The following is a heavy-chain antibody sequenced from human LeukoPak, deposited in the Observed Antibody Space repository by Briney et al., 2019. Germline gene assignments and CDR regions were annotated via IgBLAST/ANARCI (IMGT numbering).Heavy chain of an antibody. CDR3: AKGRDLSSRIWFGELTRTDDY. CDR1: GFTFSSYG. J-gene: IGHJ4*02. V-gene: IGHV3-23*01. CDR2: ISGSGGST. Sequence: PGGSLRLSCAASGFTFSSYGMSWVRQAPGKGLEWVSAISGSGGSTYYADSVKGRFTISRDNSKNTLYLQMNSLRAEDTAVYYCAKGRDLSSRIWFGELTRTDDYWGQGTLVTVSS. D-gene: IGHD3-10*01.